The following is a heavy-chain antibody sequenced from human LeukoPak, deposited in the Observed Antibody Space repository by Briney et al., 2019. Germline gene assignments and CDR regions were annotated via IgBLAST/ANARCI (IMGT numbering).Heavy chain of an antibody. D-gene: IGHD2-21*02. CDR1: GFTFSSYG. V-gene: IGHV3-33*06. J-gene: IGHJ3*02. CDR2: IWYHGSNK. Sequence: PAGSLRLSCAASGFTFSSYGMHWVRRGPGQGLERVGVIWYHGSNKYYADSVKCPFTISRDNSKNTLSLQMNSLRADDTAVYYCAKDCCGGDSSDAFDIWGQGTMVTVS. CDR3: AKDCCGGDSSDAFDI.